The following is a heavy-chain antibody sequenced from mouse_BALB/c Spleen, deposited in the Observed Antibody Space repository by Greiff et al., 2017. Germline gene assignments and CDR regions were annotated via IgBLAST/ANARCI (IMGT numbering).Heavy chain of an antibody. D-gene: IGHD3-2*02. CDR1: GFTFSSFG. V-gene: IGHV5-17*02. CDR3: ARSGAY. Sequence: EVNVVESGGGLVQPGGSRKLSCAASGFTFSSFGMHWVRQAPEKGLEWVAYISSGSSTIYYADTVKGRFTISRDNPKNTLFLQMTSLRSEDTAMYYCARSGAYWGQGTLVTVSA. CDR2: ISSGSSTI. J-gene: IGHJ3*01.